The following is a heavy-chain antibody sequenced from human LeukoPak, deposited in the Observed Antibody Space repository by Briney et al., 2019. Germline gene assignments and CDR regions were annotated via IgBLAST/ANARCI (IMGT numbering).Heavy chain of an antibody. CDR3: AKDRVGGDYGDYTGSFDY. Sequence: PGGSLRLSCAASGFTFSSYGMHWGRQAPGKGLERVAVIWYDGSNYYYADSVKGRFIISRDNSKNTLHLQMNSLRAADTAVSYFAKDRVGGDYGDYTGSFDYWGQGTLVTVSS. J-gene: IGHJ4*02. CDR1: GFTFSSYG. D-gene: IGHD4-17*01. V-gene: IGHV3-33*06. CDR2: IWYDGSNY.